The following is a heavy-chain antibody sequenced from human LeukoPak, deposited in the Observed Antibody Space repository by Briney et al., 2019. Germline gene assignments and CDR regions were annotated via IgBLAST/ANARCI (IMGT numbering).Heavy chain of an antibody. Sequence: ASVKVSCKASGYTFTGYYMHWVRQAPGQGLEWMGWINPNSGGTNYAQKFQGRVTMTRDTSISTAYMELSRLRSDDTAVYYCARVYSSSWEYYFDYWGQGTLVTVSS. CDR3: ARVYSSSWEYYFDY. CDR2: INPNSGGT. D-gene: IGHD6-13*01. CDR1: GYTFTGYY. V-gene: IGHV1-2*02. J-gene: IGHJ4*02.